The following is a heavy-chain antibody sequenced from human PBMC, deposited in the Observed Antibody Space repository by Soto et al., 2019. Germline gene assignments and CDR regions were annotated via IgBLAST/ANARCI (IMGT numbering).Heavy chain of an antibody. CDR3: ARVRIGAYYYGMDV. D-gene: IGHD2-15*01. V-gene: IGHV3-30-3*01. J-gene: IGHJ6*02. CDR1: GFTLSNYA. Sequence: GGSLRLSCAVSGFTLSNYAMYWVRQAPGKGLEWVAVMSNDGTNKYYADSVKGRFTISRDNSKNTLYLQMNSLRSEDTAVYSCARVRIGAYYYGMDVWGQGTTVTV. CDR2: MSNDGTNK.